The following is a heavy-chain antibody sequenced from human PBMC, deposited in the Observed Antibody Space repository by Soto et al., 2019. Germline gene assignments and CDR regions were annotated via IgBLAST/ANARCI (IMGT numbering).Heavy chain of an antibody. CDR2: IIPILGIA. V-gene: IGHV1-69*04. D-gene: IGHD6-25*01. CDR3: ARDRSGWPPYYDY. Sequence: SVKVSCKASGGTFSSYTISWVRQAPGQGLEWMGRIIPILGIANYAQKFQGRVTITADKSTSTAYMELSSLRSEDTAVYYCARDRSGWPPYYDYWGQGTLVTVSS. J-gene: IGHJ4*02. CDR1: GGTFSSYT.